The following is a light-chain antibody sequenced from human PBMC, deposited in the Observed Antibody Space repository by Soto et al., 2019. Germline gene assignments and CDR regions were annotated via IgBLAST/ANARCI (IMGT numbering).Light chain of an antibody. CDR3: AAWDDSLNSWL. CDR2: SNN. CDR1: SSNLERNI. J-gene: IGLJ3*02. Sequence: QSVLTQPTSASGTPGQRVTISCSGSSSNLERNIVNWYQQLPGTAPKLLINSNNKRPSGVPDRFSGSKTGTSASLAISGLQSEDEADYYCAAWDDSLNSWLFGGGTKLTVL. V-gene: IGLV1-44*01.